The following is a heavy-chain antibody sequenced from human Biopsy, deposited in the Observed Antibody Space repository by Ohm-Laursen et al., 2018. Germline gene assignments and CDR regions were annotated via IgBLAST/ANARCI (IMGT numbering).Heavy chain of an antibody. J-gene: IGHJ6*02. CDR3: ARDSGILNYGNFKYYHYYGMDV. V-gene: IGHV4-59*02. CDR1: GDSVTKYY. D-gene: IGHD4-11*01. CDR2: IYYSVMT. Sequence: SQTLSLTRIVSGDSVTKYYWSWIRQPPGKGLEWIGHIYYSVMTNYNPSLQSRVSISVDTSRNQVSLTLSSVTAADTAVYYCARDSGILNYGNFKYYHYYGMDVWGQGTKVTVSS.